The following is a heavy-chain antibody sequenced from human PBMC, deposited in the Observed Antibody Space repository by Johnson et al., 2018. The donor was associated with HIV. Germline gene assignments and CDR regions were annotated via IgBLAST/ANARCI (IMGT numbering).Heavy chain of an antibody. CDR3: ARGGQLVAFDI. CDR2: ISYDGSNK. Sequence: QMQLVESGGGVVQPGRSLRLSCAASGFTFSSYAMHWVRQAPGKGLEWVAVISYDGSNKYYADSVRGRFTISRDNSKNTLYLQMNSQRAEDTAVYYCARGGQLVAFDIWGQGIRVTVSS. CDR1: GFTFSSYA. J-gene: IGHJ3*02. D-gene: IGHD6-6*01. V-gene: IGHV3-30-3*01.